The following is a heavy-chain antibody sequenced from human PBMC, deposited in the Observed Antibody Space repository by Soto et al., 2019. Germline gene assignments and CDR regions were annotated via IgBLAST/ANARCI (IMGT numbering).Heavy chain of an antibody. V-gene: IGHV3-48*02. D-gene: IGHD5-12*01. J-gene: IGHJ4*02. CDR1: GFTFSTYS. Sequence: GGSLRLSCAASGFTFSTYSMNWVRQAPGKGLEWVSYISSSSSTIYFADSVRGRFTISRDNAKNSLYLQMNSLRDEDTAVYYCARGYAYSGYECTHDYWGQGTLVTVSS. CDR2: ISSSSSTI. CDR3: ARGYAYSGYECTHDY.